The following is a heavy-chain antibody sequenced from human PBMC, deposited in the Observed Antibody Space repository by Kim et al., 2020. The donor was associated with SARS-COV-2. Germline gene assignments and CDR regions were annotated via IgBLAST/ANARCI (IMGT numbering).Heavy chain of an antibody. D-gene: IGHD1-26*01. CDR2: NSGNT. J-gene: IGHJ5*02. CDR3: ARGEHHDH. Sequence: NSGNTGYAQEFRGRGIITRDTSINTAYLEVSSLNSEDTAVYYCARGEHHDHWGQGTLVTVSS. V-gene: IGHV1-8*01.